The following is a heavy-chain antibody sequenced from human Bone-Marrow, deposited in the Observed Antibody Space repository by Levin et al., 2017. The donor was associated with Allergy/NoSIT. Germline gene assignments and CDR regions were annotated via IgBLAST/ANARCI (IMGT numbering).Heavy chain of an antibody. CDR2: IYNSGGA. D-gene: IGHD1-14*01. CDR3: ARATTWAPQIDD. Sequence: SETLSLTCTVSGGSIRSGDYYWTWIRQPPGKGLEWIGYIYNSGGAYYNASLKSRLTISLDTAKNQFSLNLSSVTGADTAVYYCARATTWAPQIDDWGRGTLVTVSS. J-gene: IGHJ4*02. V-gene: IGHV4-30-4*01. CDR1: GGSIRSGDYY.